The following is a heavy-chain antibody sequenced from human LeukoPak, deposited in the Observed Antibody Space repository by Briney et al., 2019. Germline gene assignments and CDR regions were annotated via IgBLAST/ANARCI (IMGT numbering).Heavy chain of an antibody. J-gene: IGHJ4*02. D-gene: IGHD6-19*01. Sequence: PGGSLRLSCAASGFTFSSYAMSWVRQAPGKGLEWVSYISSSGSSIFYADSVKGRFTISRDNAKNSLYLQMNSLRDEDTAVYYCARAHSSGYSSGWYSGYWGQGTLVTVSS. CDR1: GFTFSSYA. V-gene: IGHV3-48*02. CDR2: ISSSGSSI. CDR3: ARAHSSGYSSGWYSGY.